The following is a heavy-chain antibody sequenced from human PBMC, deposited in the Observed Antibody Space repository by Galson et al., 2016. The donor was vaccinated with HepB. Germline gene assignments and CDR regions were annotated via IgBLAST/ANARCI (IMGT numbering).Heavy chain of an antibody. D-gene: IGHD1-26*01. CDR3: ARDIGGSLYFDL. CDR1: GFSFTNYY. J-gene: IGHJ2*01. Sequence: SVKVSCKASGFSFTNYYIHWVRQAPGQRPEWMGIINPSGGSATYAQRLQGRVSMTRDTSTSTVYMDLSSLRSDDTALYYCARDIGGSLYFDLGGRGTLVTVSS. V-gene: IGHV1-46*01. CDR2: INPSGGSA.